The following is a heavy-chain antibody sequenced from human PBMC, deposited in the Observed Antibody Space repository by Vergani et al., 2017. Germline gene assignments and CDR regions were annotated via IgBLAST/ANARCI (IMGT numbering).Heavy chain of an antibody. D-gene: IGHD3-22*01. CDR3: AREEGYYYDSRGYYSTMSWFYP. J-gene: IGHJ5*02. CDR1: GYTFTSYD. Sequence: QVQLVQSGAEVKKPGASVKVSCKASGYTFTSYDINWVRQATGQGLEWMGWMNPNSGNTGYAQKFQGRVTMTRNTSISTAYMELSSLRSEDTAVYYCAREEGYYYDSRGYYSTMSWFYPWGQGTLVTVSS. CDR2: MNPNSGNT. V-gene: IGHV1-8*01.